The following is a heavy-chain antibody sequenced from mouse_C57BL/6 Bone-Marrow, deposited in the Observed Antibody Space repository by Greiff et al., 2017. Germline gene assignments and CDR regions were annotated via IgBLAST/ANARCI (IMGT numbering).Heavy chain of an antibody. CDR3: ARDGNYRVYFDY. CDR1: GYTFTSYW. V-gene: IGHV1-69*01. J-gene: IGHJ2*01. Sequence: QVQLQQPGAELVMPGASVKLSCKASGYTFTSYWMHWVKQRPGQGLEWIGEIDPSDSYTNYNQKFKGKSTLTVDKSSSTAYMQLSSLTSEDSAVYYCARDGNYRVYFDYWGQGTTLTVSS. CDR2: IDPSDSYT. D-gene: IGHD2-1*01.